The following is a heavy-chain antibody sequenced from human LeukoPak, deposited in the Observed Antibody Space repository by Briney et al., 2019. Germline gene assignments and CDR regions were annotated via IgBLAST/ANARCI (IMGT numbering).Heavy chain of an antibody. CDR1: GGTFSSYA. D-gene: IGHD3-22*01. J-gene: IGHJ4*02. CDR2: IIPIFGTA. Sequence: SVKVSCKASGGTFSSYAISWVRQAPGQGLEWMGGIIPIFGTANYAQKFQGRVMITTDESTSTAYMELSSLRSEDTAVYYCARGDSSGYSSFDYWGQGTLVTVSS. V-gene: IGHV1-69*05. CDR3: ARGDSSGYSSFDY.